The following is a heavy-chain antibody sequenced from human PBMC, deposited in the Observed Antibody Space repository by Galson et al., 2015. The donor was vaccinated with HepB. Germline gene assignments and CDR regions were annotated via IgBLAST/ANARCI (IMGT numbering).Heavy chain of an antibody. CDR2: INTNTGNP. D-gene: IGHD6-13*01. CDR3: ARDLRYSSSWYPNYYYYGMDV. J-gene: IGHJ6*02. CDR1: GYTFTSYA. V-gene: IGHV7-4-1*02. Sequence: SVKVSCKASGYTFTSYAMNWVRQAPGQGLEWMGWINTNTGNPTYAQGFTGRFVFSLDTSVSTAYLQISSLKAEDTAVYYCARDLRYSSSWYPNYYYYGMDVRGQGTTVTVSS.